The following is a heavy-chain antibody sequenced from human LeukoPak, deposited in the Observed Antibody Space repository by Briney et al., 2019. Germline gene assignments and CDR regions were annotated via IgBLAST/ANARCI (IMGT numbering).Heavy chain of an antibody. CDR1: GYIFDDYA. J-gene: IGHJ6*03. CDR3: SKDKGDFWTGYPMDV. Sequence: SLRLSCAASGYIFDDYAMHWVRQAPGKGLGWVSGINWNSAKIVYADSVKGRFKISRENAKNSLYLQMNSLRAEDMALYYCSKDKGDFWTGYPMDVWGEGTTVTVSS. D-gene: IGHD3/OR15-3a*01. V-gene: IGHV3-9*03. CDR2: INWNSAKI.